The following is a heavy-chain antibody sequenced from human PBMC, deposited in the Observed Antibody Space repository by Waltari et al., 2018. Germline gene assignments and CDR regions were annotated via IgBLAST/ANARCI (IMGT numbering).Heavy chain of an antibody. CDR1: GGSISSYY. CDR3: ARDGRLTYYRNAFDI. V-gene: IGHV4-4*09. J-gene: IGHJ3*02. D-gene: IGHD3-10*01. Sequence: QVQLQESGPGLVKPSETLSLTCTVSGGSISSYYWSWIRQPPGKGPEWIGYIYTSGSTNYNPSLKSRVTISVDTSKNQFSLKLSSVTAADTAVYYCARDGRLTYYRNAFDIWGQGTMVTVSS. CDR2: IYTSGST.